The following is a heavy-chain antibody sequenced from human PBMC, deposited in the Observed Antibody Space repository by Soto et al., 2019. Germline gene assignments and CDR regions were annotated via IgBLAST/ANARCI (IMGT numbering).Heavy chain of an antibody. CDR1: GYTFTSYG. V-gene: IGHV1-18*01. Sequence: QVQLVQSGAEVKKPGASVKVSCKASGYTFTSYGISWVGQAPGQGLEWMGWISAYNGNTNYAQKLQGRVTMTTDTXTXXAYMELRRLRSDDTAGYYCARERVYSGSYYGEVGYWGQGTLVTVSS. J-gene: IGHJ4*02. CDR2: ISAYNGNT. CDR3: ARERVYSGSYYGEVGY. D-gene: IGHD1-26*01.